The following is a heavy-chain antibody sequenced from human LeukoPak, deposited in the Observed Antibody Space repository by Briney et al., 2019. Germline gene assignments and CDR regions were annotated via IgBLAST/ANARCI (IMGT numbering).Heavy chain of an antibody. CDR3: ARGRIQLWPPRSRFDP. Sequence: SETPSLTCAVYGGSFSGYYWSWIRQPPGKGLEWIGEINHSGSTNYNPSLESRVTISVDTSKNQFSLKLSSVTAADTAVYYCARGRIQLWPPRSRFDPWGQGTLVAVSS. J-gene: IGHJ5*02. CDR2: INHSGST. D-gene: IGHD5-18*01. V-gene: IGHV4-34*01. CDR1: GGSFSGYY.